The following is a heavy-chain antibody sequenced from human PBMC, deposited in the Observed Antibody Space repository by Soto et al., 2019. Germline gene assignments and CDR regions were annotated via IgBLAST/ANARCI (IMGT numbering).Heavy chain of an antibody. CDR1: GYSFTSYW. CDR2: IDPSDSYT. V-gene: IGHV5-10-1*01. J-gene: IGHJ5*02. CDR3: ARHRAVTGLFDP. Sequence: LKISCKGSGYSFTSYWISWVRQMPGKGLEWMGRIDPSDSYTNYSPSFQGHVTISADKSISTAYLQWSSLKASDTAMYYCARHRAVTGLFDPWGQGTLVTVSS. D-gene: IGHD4-4*01.